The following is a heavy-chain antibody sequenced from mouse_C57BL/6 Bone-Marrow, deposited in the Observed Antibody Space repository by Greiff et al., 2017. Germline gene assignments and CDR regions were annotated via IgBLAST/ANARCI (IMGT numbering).Heavy chain of an antibody. J-gene: IGHJ2*01. CDR1: GFNTIDDY. V-gene: IGHV14-4*01. CDR2: IDPENGVT. D-gene: IGHD1-1*01. Sequence: EVRLVESGPELLRLGVSVKLSSTASGFNTIDDYMHWVKQRPEQGLEWIGLIDPENGVTEYASKFQGKDTIIADTSSNTAYLQLSSLTSEDTAVYYCAYYYGSSPFDYWGQGTTLTVSA. CDR3: AYYYGSSPFDY.